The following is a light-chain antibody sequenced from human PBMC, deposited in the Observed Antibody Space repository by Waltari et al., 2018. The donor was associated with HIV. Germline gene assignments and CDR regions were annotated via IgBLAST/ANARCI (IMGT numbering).Light chain of an antibody. CDR3: QHRSDWYT. CDR1: QSLSNY. V-gene: IGKV3-11*01. J-gene: IGKJ2*01. Sequence: EIVLSQSPASLSLSPGERATLSCRASQSLSNYLAWYQQKPGQAPRLLIYDASTRVTGIPARFRGSGSGTDFTLTISSLDPGDFAIYYCQHRSDWYTFGQGTKLEI. CDR2: DAS.